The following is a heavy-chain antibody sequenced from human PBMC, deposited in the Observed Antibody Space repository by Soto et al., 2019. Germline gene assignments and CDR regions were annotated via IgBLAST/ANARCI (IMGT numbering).Heavy chain of an antibody. Sequence: WGSLRLSCAAFGFTFVSYALIFFVHSPPEWLEWVSAISDSGTNTYYADSVKGRFTISRDDSKNTLFLQMNSLRAEDTAIYYCAKTLPKSGSAPYYFTLDVWGQGTTVTVSS. CDR2: ISDSGTNT. CDR3: AKTLPKSGSAPYYFTLDV. J-gene: IGHJ6*02. V-gene: IGHV3-23*01. CDR1: GFTFVSYA.